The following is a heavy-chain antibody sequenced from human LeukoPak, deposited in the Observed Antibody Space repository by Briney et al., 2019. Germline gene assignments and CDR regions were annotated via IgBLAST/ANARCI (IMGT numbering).Heavy chain of an antibody. CDR3: AKDQGDGYNFWDY. J-gene: IGHJ4*02. V-gene: IGHV3-23*01. Sequence: PGGSLRLSCAASGFTFSSYAMSWVRQAPGKGLEWVSAISGSGGSTYYADSLKGRFTISRDNAKNSLYLQMNSLRAEDTAIYYCAKDQGDGYNFWDYWGQGTLVTVSS. D-gene: IGHD5-24*01. CDR1: GFTFSSYA. CDR2: ISGSGGST.